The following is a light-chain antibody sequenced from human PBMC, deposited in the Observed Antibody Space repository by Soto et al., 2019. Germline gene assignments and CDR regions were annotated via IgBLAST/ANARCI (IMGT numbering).Light chain of an antibody. CDR3: QQYGSSPLT. CDR1: QSVSNTY. J-gene: IGKJ4*01. Sequence: EIVLTQSPGTLSLSPGERAALSCRASQSVSNTYLAWYQQKPGQAPRLLIYAASNRATAIPDRFSGSGSGTDFTLTISRLEPEDFAVYYCQQYGSSPLTFGGGTKVDIK. V-gene: IGKV3-20*01. CDR2: AAS.